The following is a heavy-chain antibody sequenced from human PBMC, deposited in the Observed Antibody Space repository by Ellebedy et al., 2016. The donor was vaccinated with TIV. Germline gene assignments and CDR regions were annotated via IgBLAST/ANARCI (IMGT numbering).Heavy chain of an antibody. CDR3: AKQGYDRGWFDY. D-gene: IGHD6-19*01. CDR1: GFTFSTFA. Sequence: GGSLRLSXAASGFTFSTFAMAWVRQAPGKGLEWVSAIRGIGSGTYYADSVKGRFTIFRDNSKSTVYLQMNSLRGDDTALYYCAKQGYDRGWFDYWGQGTLVTVSS. J-gene: IGHJ4*02. CDR2: IRGIGSGT. V-gene: IGHV3-23*01.